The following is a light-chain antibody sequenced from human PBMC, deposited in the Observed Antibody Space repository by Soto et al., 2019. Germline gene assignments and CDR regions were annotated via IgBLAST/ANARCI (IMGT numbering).Light chain of an antibody. CDR2: WAS. CDR3: QQRSNWPT. Sequence: DIVLTQSPDSLAVSLGERATINCKSSHSVLYSANNRNYLAWYQKRLGQPPKLLFYWASTRESGVPDRFSGSGSGTDFTLTISSLQAEDVAVYFCQQRSNWPTFGQGTKVEIK. V-gene: IGKV4-1*01. J-gene: IGKJ1*01. CDR1: HSVLYSANNRNY.